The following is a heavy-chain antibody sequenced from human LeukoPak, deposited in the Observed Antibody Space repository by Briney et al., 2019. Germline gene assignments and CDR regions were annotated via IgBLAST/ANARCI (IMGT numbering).Heavy chain of an antibody. J-gene: IGHJ4*02. CDR2: IYYSGST. V-gene: IGHV4-30-4*01. CDR3: ARGPTVTRYFDY. Sequence: SETLSLTCTVSGGSISSGDYYWSWIRQPPGKGLEWIGYIYYSGSTYYNPSLKSRVTISVDTSKNQFSLKLSSVTAADTAVYYCARGPTVTRYFDYWGQGTLATVSS. CDR1: GGSISSGDYY. D-gene: IGHD4-17*01.